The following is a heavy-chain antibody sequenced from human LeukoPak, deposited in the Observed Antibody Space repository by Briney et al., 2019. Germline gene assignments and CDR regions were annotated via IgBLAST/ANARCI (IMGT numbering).Heavy chain of an antibody. CDR3: ARGLGVPAETTTLFDY. CDR1: GYTFTGYY. D-gene: IGHD2-2*01. Sequence: GASVKVSCKASGYTFTGYYMHWVQQAPGQGLEWLAWINPNSGGTNYAQNFQGRVIMTRDTSISTAYMELTRLRSDDTAVYYCARGLGVPAETTTLFDYWGQGTLVTVSS. CDR2: INPNSGGT. V-gene: IGHV1-2*02. J-gene: IGHJ4*02.